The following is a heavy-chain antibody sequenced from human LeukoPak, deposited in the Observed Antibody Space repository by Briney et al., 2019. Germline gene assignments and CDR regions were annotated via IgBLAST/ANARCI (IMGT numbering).Heavy chain of an antibody. J-gene: IGHJ4*02. D-gene: IGHD6-19*01. CDR1: GFTFSSYW. CDR2: IKQDGSEK. V-gene: IGHV3-7*01. Sequence: PGGSLRLSCAASGFTFSSYWMSWVRQAPGKGLEWVANIKQDGSEKHYVDSMKGRFTISRDNAKNSLYLQMSSLRAEDTAVYYCARDRVAGTHDLWGQGTLVTVSS. CDR3: ARDRVAGTHDL.